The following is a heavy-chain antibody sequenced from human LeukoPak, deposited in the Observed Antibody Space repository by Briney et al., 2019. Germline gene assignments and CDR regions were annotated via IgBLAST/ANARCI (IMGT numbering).Heavy chain of an antibody. D-gene: IGHD2-2*02. CDR3: ARLPRIVVVPAAILDAFDI. J-gene: IGHJ3*02. Sequence: SETLSLTCAVYGGSFSGYYWSWIRQPPGKGLEWIGEINHSRSTNYNPSLKSRVTISVDTSKNQFSLKLSSVTAADTAVYYCARLPRIVVVPAAILDAFDIWGQGTMVTVSS. CDR2: INHSRST. V-gene: IGHV4-34*01. CDR1: GGSFSGYY.